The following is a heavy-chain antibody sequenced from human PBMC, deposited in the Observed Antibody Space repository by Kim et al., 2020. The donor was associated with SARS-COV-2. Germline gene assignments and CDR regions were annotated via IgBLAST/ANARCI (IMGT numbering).Heavy chain of an antibody. V-gene: IGHV1-69*06. CDR1: GHAFSRDS. CDR3: PGGFNTVLGGENTVVSDS. D-gene: IGHD2-15*01. Sequence: SVKVSCKASGHAFSRDSINWVRQAPGQGLEWMGGIDCIYGTKNYSQKFQGRVTITADKSTSTAYMELSSLRSEDTAVYYCPGGFNTVLGGENTVVSDS. J-gene: IGHJ5*01. CDR2: IDCIYGTK.